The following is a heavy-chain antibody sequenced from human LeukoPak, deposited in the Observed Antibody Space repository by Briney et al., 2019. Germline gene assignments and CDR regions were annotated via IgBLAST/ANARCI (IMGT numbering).Heavy chain of an antibody. J-gene: IGHJ5*02. D-gene: IGHD6-19*01. CDR1: GFTFSSYA. Sequence: GGSLRLSCAASGFTFSSYAMSWVRQAPGKGLEWVSGISGSGDSDSTYYADSVKGRFTISRDNSRNTLYLQMSSLRAEDTAVYYCAKADSSGWYESNWFDPWGQGTLVTVST. V-gene: IGHV3-23*01. CDR2: ISGSGDSDST. CDR3: AKADSSGWYESNWFDP.